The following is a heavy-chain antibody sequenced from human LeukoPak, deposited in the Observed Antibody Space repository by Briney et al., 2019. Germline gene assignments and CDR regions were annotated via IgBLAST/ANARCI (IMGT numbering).Heavy chain of an antibody. V-gene: IGHV4-39*07. J-gene: IGHJ4*02. CDR1: GGSISSGGYY. CDR2: INPSGST. Sequence: SETLSLTCTVSGGSISSGGYYWSWIRQPPGKRLEWIGEINPSGSTNYNPSLKSRVTISVDTSKNQFSLKLSSVTAADTAVYYCASAHPITVGYYFDYWGQGTLVTVSS. D-gene: IGHD2-15*01. CDR3: ASAHPITVGYYFDY.